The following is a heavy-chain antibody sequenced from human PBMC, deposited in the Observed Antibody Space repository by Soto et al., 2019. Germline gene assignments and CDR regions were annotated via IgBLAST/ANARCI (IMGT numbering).Heavy chain of an antibody. CDR1: GGTFSSYA. J-gene: IGHJ6*02. CDR3: ARVEYSSSSLTDYGMDV. Sequence: GASVKVSCKASGGTFSSYAISWVRQAPGQGLEWMGGIIPIFGTANYAQKFQGRVTITADESTSTAYMELSSLRSEDTAVYYCARVEYSSSSLTDYGMDVWGQGTTVTVSS. CDR2: IIPIFGTA. D-gene: IGHD6-6*01. V-gene: IGHV1-69*13.